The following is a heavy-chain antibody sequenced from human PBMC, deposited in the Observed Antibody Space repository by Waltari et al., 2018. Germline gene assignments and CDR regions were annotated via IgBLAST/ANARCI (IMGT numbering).Heavy chain of an antibody. J-gene: IGHJ6*03. D-gene: IGHD5-12*01. Sequence: QLQLQESGPGLVKPSETLSLTCTVSGGSLSSSSYFWAWIRQPPGKGLEWIGSIYYSGSTYYNFSLQSRVTISVDRSTNQVSLKLTSVTAADTAVYFCAREVPRNGYIGLIYYYMDVWGKGTTVTVSS. V-gene: IGHV4-39*01. CDR1: GGSLSSSSYF. CDR3: AREVPRNGYIGLIYYYMDV. CDR2: IYYSGST.